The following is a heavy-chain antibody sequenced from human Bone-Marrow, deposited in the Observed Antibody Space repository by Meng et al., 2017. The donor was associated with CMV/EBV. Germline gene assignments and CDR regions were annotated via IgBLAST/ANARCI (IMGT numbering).Heavy chain of an antibody. D-gene: IGHD3-22*01. Sequence: YYMHWVRQAPGHGLEWMGIINPSGGSTSYAQKFQGRVTMTRDTSTSTVYMELSSLRSEDTAVYYCARGSYVDSSGYYYAGHDNWFDPWGQGTLVTVSS. V-gene: IGHV1-46*01. CDR3: ARGSYVDSSGYYYAGHDNWFDP. CDR1: YY. CDR2: INPSGGST. J-gene: IGHJ5*02.